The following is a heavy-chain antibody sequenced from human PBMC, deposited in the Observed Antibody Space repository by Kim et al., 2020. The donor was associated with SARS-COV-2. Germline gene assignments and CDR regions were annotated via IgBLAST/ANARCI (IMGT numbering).Heavy chain of an antibody. CDR2: IKQDGSEK. CDR3: ARGGRGLYYDFLRGYFDL. Sequence: GGSLRLSCAASGFTFSSYWMSWVRQAPGKGLEWVANIKQDGSEKYYVDSVKGRFTISRDNAKNSLYLQMNSLRAEDTAVYYCARGGRGLYYDFLRGYFDLWGRGTLVTVSS. CDR1: GFTFSSYW. D-gene: IGHD3-3*01. J-gene: IGHJ2*01. V-gene: IGHV3-7*01.